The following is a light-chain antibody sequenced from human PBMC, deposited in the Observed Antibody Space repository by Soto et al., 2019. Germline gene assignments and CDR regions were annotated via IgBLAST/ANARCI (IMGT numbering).Light chain of an antibody. J-gene: IGKJ1*01. Sequence: EMVLTRSPGTLSLSPLEIATLSCSASQSVSSSYLAWYQQKPGKAPRLLIYGASSTATGIPDRFSGSGSGTDFTLTISRLEPEDFAVYYCQQYGSSRTFGQGTKVDIK. V-gene: IGKV3-20*01. CDR1: QSVSSSY. CDR3: QQYGSSRT. CDR2: GAS.